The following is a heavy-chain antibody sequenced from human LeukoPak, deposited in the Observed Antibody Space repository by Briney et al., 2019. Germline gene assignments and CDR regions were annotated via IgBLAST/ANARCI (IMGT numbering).Heavy chain of an antibody. D-gene: IGHD4-23*01. CDR2: VNHRGTT. CDR1: GGSFTGHH. CDR3: ARDPTTVVTLPYYFDF. Sequence: SETLSLTCAVYGGSFTGHHWNWIRQSAGKGLEWIGEVNHRGTTNYNASLKSRVTISVDTSKNQFFLKLTSVTAADTAVYYCARDPTTVVTLPYYFDFWGQGTLVTVSS. V-gene: IGHV4-34*01. J-gene: IGHJ4*02.